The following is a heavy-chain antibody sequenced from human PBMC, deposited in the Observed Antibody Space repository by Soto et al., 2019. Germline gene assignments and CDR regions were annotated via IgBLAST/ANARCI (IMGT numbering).Heavy chain of an antibody. Sequence: PSLTCTVSGGSISSSSYYWGWIRQPPGKGLEWIGSIYYSGSTYYNPSLKSRVTISVDTSKNQFSLKLSSVTAADTAVYYCARHYGSGSSNWFDPWGQGTLVTVSS. V-gene: IGHV4-39*01. CDR1: GGSISSSSYY. D-gene: IGHD3-10*01. CDR3: ARHYGSGSSNWFDP. J-gene: IGHJ5*02. CDR2: IYYSGST.